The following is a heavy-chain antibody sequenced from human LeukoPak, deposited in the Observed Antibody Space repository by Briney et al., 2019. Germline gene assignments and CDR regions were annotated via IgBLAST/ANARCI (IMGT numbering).Heavy chain of an antibody. CDR2: ISSSSSYI. D-gene: IGHD6-13*01. CDR1: GFTFSSYS. Sequence: GGSLRLSCAASGFTFSSYSMNWVRQAPGKGLEWVSSISSSSSYIYYADSVKGRFTISRDNAKNSLYLQMNSLRAEDTAVYYCARDFSLAAAGSLYDYWGQGTLVTVSS. CDR3: ARDFSLAAAGSLYDY. V-gene: IGHV3-21*01. J-gene: IGHJ4*02.